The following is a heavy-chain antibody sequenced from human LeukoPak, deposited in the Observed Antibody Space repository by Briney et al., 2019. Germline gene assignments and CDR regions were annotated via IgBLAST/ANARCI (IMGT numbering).Heavy chain of an antibody. CDR1: GYTFTSYG. V-gene: IGHV1-18*01. CDR3: ARAVYCGGDCYRGTNYYYFDY. Sequence: ASVTVSCKASGYTFTSYGISWVRQAPGQGLEWMGWISAYNSNTNYAQKLQGRVTMTADTSTSTAYMELSSLRSEDTAVYYCARAVYCGGDCYRGTNYYYFDYWGQGTLVTVSS. D-gene: IGHD2-21*02. CDR2: ISAYNSNT. J-gene: IGHJ4*02.